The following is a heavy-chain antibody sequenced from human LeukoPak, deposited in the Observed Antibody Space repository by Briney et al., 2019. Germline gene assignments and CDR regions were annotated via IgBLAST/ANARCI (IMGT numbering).Heavy chain of an antibody. V-gene: IGHV1-69*04. Sequence: ASVKVSCKASGGTFSSYAISWVRQAPGQGLEWMGRIIPILGIANYAQKFQGRVTITADKSTSTAYMELSSLRSEDTAVYYCARPYGSGSQLAYYYYGTDVWGQGTTVTVSS. D-gene: IGHD3-10*01. CDR3: ARPYGSGSQLAYYYYGTDV. J-gene: IGHJ6*02. CDR2: IIPILGIA. CDR1: GGTFSSYA.